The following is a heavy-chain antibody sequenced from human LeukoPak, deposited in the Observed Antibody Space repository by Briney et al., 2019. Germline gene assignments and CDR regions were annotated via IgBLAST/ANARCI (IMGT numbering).Heavy chain of an antibody. CDR1: GYTFYNYA. Sequence: GGSLRLSCAASGYTFYNYAVTWVRQAPEKGLEWVSSISHDGASTHYADSVKGRFTISRDSSKNTVFLQMDSLRAEDTAVYFCAKYGSGQLWLLGWYFDFWGRGTLVSVSS. D-gene: IGHD3-16*01. CDR3: AKYGSGQLWLLGWYFDF. J-gene: IGHJ2*01. V-gene: IGHV3-23*01. CDR2: ISHDGAST.